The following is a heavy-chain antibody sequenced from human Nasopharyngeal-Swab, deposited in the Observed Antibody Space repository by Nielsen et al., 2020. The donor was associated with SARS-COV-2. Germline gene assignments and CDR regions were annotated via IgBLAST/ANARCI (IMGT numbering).Heavy chain of an antibody. CDR1: GFTFSDYT. V-gene: IGHV3-21*01. Sequence: GESLKTPCAASGFTFSDYTMTWVRQAPGQGLEWGSSISSSGSYMYYTDSVKGRFTMSRDNAKNSLYLQMNSLRAEDTAVYYCASDSRYWGQGTLVTVSS. CDR3: ASDSRY. CDR2: ISSSGSYM. D-gene: IGHD2-2*01. J-gene: IGHJ4*02.